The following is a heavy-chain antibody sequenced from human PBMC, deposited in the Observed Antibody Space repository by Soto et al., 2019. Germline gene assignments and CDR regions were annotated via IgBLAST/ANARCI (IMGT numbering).Heavy chain of an antibody. V-gene: IGHV4-39*01. Sequence: QLQLQESGPGLVKPSETLSLTCTVSGGSISSSSYYWGWIRQPPGKGLEWIGSIYYSGSTYYNPSLKSRVTISVDTSKNQFSLKLSSVTAADTAVYYCARHNDVDFESGGGVFDYWGQGTLVTVSS. CDR3: ARHNDVDFESGGGVFDY. CDR2: IYYSGST. D-gene: IGHD1-1*01. CDR1: GGSISSSSYY. J-gene: IGHJ4*02.